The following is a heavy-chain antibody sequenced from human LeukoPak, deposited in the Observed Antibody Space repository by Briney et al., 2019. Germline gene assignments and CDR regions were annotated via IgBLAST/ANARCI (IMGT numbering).Heavy chain of an antibody. D-gene: IGHD3-3*01. CDR3: ASQDYDFWSGQHDY. Sequence: SETLSLTCTVSSGSISSSSYYWGWIRQPPGKGLEWIGSIYYSGSTYYNPSLKSRVTISVDTSKNQFSLKLSSVTAADTAVYYCASQDYDFWSGQHDYWGRGTLVTVSS. CDR1: SGSISSSSYY. J-gene: IGHJ4*02. CDR2: IYYSGST. V-gene: IGHV4-39*01.